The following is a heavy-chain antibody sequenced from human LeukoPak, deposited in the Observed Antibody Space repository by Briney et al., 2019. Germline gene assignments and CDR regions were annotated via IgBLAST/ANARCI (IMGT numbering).Heavy chain of an antibody. J-gene: IGHJ5*02. Sequence: ASVKVSCKASGYTFTSYGISWVRQAPGQGLEWMGWISAYNGNTNYAQKLRGRVTMTTDTSTSTAYMELRSLRSDDTAVYYCARGPYGDPYNWFDPWGQGTLVTVSS. CDR2: ISAYNGNT. V-gene: IGHV1-18*01. CDR3: ARGPYGDPYNWFDP. D-gene: IGHD4-17*01. CDR1: GYTFTSYG.